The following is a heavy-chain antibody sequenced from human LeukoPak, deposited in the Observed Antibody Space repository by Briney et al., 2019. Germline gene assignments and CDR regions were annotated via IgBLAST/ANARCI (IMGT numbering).Heavy chain of an antibody. V-gene: IGHV3-7*01. Sequence: PGGSLRLSCAASGFTFSSYWMSWVRQAPGRGLEWVANIKQDGSEKYYVDSVKGRFTISRGNAKNSLYLQMNSLRAEDTAVYYCASTGSSSDLFDYWGQGTLVTVSS. CDR1: GFTFSSYW. D-gene: IGHD6-6*01. CDR3: ASTGSSSDLFDY. J-gene: IGHJ4*02. CDR2: IKQDGSEK.